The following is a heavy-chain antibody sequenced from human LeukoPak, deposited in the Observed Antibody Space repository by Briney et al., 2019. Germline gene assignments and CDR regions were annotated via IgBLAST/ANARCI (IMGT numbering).Heavy chain of an antibody. CDR3: AKEAPYYDFWSGYNDY. J-gene: IGHJ4*02. Sequence: GRSLRLSCAASGFTFSSYDMHWVRQAPGKGLEWVAVISYDGSNKYYADSVKGRFTISRDNSKNTLYLQMNSLRAEDTAVYYCAKEAPYYDFWSGYNDYWGQGTLVTVSS. V-gene: IGHV3-30-3*01. CDR2: ISYDGSNK. D-gene: IGHD3-3*01. CDR1: GFTFSSYD.